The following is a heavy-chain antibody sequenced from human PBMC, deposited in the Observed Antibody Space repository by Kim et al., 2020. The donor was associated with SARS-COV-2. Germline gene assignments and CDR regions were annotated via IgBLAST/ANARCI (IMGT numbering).Heavy chain of an antibody. J-gene: IGHJ4*02. CDR2: FDPEDGET. Sequence: ASVKVSCKVSGYTLTELSMHWVRQAPGKGLEWMGGFDPEDGETIYAQKFQGRVTMTEDTSTDTAYMELSSLRSEDTAVYYCATATSRDYDFWSAQRAGFDYWGQGTLVTVSS. V-gene: IGHV1-24*01. D-gene: IGHD3-3*01. CDR3: ATATSRDYDFWSAQRAGFDY. CDR1: GYTLTELS.